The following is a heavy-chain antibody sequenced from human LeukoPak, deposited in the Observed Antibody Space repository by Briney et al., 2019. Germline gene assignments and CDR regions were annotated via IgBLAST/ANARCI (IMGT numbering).Heavy chain of an antibody. CDR1: GGAIIPFY. J-gene: IGHJ5*02. D-gene: IGHD3-22*01. CDR3: AKDYYDSSEGWFDP. Sequence: SETLSLTCSVSGGAIIPFYWNWIRQPAGKGLEWIGRIYSSGSTKYNPSLKSRVTMSVDTSKNQFSLKLCSVTAADTAVYYCAKDYYDSSEGWFDPWGQGTLVTVSS. CDR2: IYSSGST. V-gene: IGHV4-4*07.